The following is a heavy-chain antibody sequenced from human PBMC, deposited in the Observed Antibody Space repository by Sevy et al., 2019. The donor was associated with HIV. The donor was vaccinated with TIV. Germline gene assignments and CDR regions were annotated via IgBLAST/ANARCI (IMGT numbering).Heavy chain of an antibody. Sequence: GGSLRLSCAASGFTFSSYSMNWVRQAPGKGLEWVSYISSSSTIYYADSVKGRFTISRDNAKNSLYLQMNSLRAEDTAVYYCASDSSGYNDFDYWGQGTLVTVSS. CDR3: ASDSSGYNDFDY. J-gene: IGHJ4*02. CDR1: GFTFSSYS. CDR2: ISSSSTI. D-gene: IGHD3-22*01. V-gene: IGHV3-48*01.